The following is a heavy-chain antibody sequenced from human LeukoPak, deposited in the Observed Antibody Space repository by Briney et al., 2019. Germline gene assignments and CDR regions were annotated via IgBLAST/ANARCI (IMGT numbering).Heavy chain of an antibody. CDR2: VHTTGST. D-gene: IGHD3-16*01. CDR3: ARETSQKGAHYMDV. V-gene: IGHV4-61*09. CDR1: GGSISGGSHY. Sequence: ETSQTLSLTCSVLGGSISGGSHYWSWIRQPAVKGLEWIGHVHTTGSTKYNPSLRSRVTISVDTSKNQFSLKLSSVTAADTAVYHCARETSQKGAHYMDVWGKGTTITISS. J-gene: IGHJ6*03.